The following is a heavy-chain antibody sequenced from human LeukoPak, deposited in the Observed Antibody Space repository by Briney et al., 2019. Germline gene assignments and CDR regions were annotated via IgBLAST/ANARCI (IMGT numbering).Heavy chain of an antibody. D-gene: IGHD3-10*01. J-gene: IGHJ5*02. Sequence: SETLSLTCTVSGGSISSSSYYWGWIRQPPGKGLEWIGSIYYSGNTYYNPSLKSRVTISVDTSKNQFSLKLGSVTAADTAVYYCARDTPKPVSHDTGSWFDPWGQGTLVTVSS. V-gene: IGHV4-39*07. CDR3: ARDTPKPVSHDTGSWFDP. CDR1: GGSISSSSYY. CDR2: IYYSGNT.